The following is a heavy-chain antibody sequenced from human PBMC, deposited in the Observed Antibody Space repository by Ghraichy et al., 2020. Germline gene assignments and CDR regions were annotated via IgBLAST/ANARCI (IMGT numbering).Heavy chain of an antibody. CDR1: GFTFDDYA. Sequence: GGSLRLSCAASGFTFDDYAMHWVRQAPGKGLEWVSLISGDGGSTYYADSVKGRFTISRDNSKNSLYLQNNSLRTEDTALYYCAKDLIGPYSSGWYGDWFDPWGQGTLVTVSS. J-gene: IGHJ5*02. V-gene: IGHV3-43*02. CDR3: AKDLIGPYSSGWYGDWFDP. CDR2: ISGDGGST. D-gene: IGHD6-19*01.